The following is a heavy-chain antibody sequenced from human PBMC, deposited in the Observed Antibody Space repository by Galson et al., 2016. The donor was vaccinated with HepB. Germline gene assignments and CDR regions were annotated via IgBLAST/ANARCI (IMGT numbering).Heavy chain of an antibody. CDR1: GFTFSSYA. V-gene: IGHV3-23*01. CDR3: AKDHSSTYYPEYFPH. J-gene: IGHJ1*01. CDR2: ISSGGGGT. Sequence: LRLSCAASGFTFSSYAMNWVRQAPGKRLEWVSGISSGGGGTYYADSVKGRITISRDNSNNTLYLQMNSLRGEDTAVYYCAKDHSSTYYPEYFPHWGQGTLVTVSS. D-gene: IGHD3-22*01.